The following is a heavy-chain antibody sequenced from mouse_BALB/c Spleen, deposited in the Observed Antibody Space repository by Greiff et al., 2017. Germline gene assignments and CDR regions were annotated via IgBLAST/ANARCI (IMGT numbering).Heavy chain of an antibody. Sequence: EVQVVESGGGLVKPGGSLKLSCAASGFTFSSYAMSWVRQSPEKRLEWVAYISNGGGSTYYPDTVKGRFTISRDNAKNTLYLQMSSLKSEDTAMYYCARQGSYGSSYYAMDYWGQGTSVTVSS. CDR2: ISNGGGST. CDR3: ARQGSYGSSYYAMDY. V-gene: IGHV5-12-2*01. J-gene: IGHJ4*01. D-gene: IGHD1-1*01. CDR1: GFTFSSYA.